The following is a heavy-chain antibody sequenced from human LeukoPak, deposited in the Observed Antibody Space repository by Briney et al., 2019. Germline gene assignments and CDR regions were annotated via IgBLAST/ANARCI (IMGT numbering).Heavy chain of an antibody. CDR3: ARVGKRGFHFGYVRSDAFDV. CDR1: DDSITSYY. V-gene: IGHV4-4*07. D-gene: IGHD5-18*01. Sequence: PSGTLSLTCHVSDDSITSYYWTWIRQAAGKGLGWIGRFQTSGTTDYTPSLRSRVAMSIETPKNQYSLWLSSATAADTAVYYCARVGKRGFHFGYVRSDAFDVWGHGTMVAVSS. CDR2: FQTSGTT. J-gene: IGHJ3*01.